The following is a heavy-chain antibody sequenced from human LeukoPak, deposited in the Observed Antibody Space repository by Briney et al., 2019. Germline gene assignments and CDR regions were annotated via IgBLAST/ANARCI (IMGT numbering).Heavy chain of an antibody. CDR3: ERVKAYYDSSGYTYYFDY. CDR2: IGTAGDT. CDR1: GFTFSSYD. V-gene: IGHV3-13*01. J-gene: IGHJ4*02. D-gene: IGHD3-22*01. Sequence: GGSLRLSCAASGFTFSSYDMHWVRQATGKGLEWVSAIGTAGDTYYPGSVKGRFTISRENAKNSLYLQMNSLRAGDTAVYYCERVKAYYDSSGYTYYFDYWGQGTLVTVSS.